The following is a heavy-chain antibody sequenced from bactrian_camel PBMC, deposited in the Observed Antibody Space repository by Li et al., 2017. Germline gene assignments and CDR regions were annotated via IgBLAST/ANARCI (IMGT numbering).Heavy chain of an antibody. CDR3: AADLGWCGSRPLQREFRN. V-gene: IGHV3-3*01. CDR1: GYAAYSYYC. CDR2: IAPATGTT. D-gene: IGHD2*01. J-gene: IGHJ4*01. Sequence: HVQLVESGGGSVQAGGSLRLSCAGSGYAAYSYYCIGWFRQAPGKEREGVAAIAPATGTTFYSDSVKGRFTISHVNANNTLHLQMNSLKPEDTAVYYCAADLGWCGSRPLQREFRNWGQGTQVTV.